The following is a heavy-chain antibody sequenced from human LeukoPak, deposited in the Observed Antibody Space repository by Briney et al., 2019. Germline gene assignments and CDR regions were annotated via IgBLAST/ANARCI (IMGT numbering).Heavy chain of an antibody. CDR2: INPNSGGT. V-gene: IGHV1-2*02. CDR1: GYTFTCYG. D-gene: IGHD3-16*01. Sequence: ASVKVSCKASGYTFTCYGISWVRQAPGQGLEWMGWINPNSGGTNYAQKFQGRVTMTRDTSISTAYMELSRLRSDDTAVYYCARGSLGELFIWGQGTLVTVSS. CDR3: ARGSLGELFI. J-gene: IGHJ4*02.